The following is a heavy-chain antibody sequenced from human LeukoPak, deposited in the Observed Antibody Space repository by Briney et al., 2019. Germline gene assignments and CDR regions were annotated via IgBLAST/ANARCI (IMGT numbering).Heavy chain of an antibody. CDR3: ARMSSLYGIDY. Sequence: GASVKVSCKASGYTFTSYAMHWVRQAPGQRLEWMGWINAGNGNTKYSQKFQGRVTITRDTSASTAYMELSGLRSEDTAVYYCARMSSLYGIDYWGQGTLVTVSS. J-gene: IGHJ4*02. V-gene: IGHV1-3*01. CDR1: GYTFTSYA. D-gene: IGHD2-8*01. CDR2: INAGNGNT.